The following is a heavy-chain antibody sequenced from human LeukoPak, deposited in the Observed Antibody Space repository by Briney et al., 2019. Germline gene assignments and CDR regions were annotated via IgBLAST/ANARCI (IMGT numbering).Heavy chain of an antibody. CDR1: GFSFRTYA. CDR3: ARVLHKRNYDSGVYYGY. Sequence: PGGSLRLSCAASGFSFRTYAMHWVRQSPGKGLEWVAVIFYDGSDNHYADSVKGRFTISRDNSKNTLYLQMNSLRAEDTAVYYCARVLHKRNYDSGVYYGYWGQGTLVTVSS. CDR2: IFYDGSDN. J-gene: IGHJ4*02. V-gene: IGHV3-33*08. D-gene: IGHD3-22*01.